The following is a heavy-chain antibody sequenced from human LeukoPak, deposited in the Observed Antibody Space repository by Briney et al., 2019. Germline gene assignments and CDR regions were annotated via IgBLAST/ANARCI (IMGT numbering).Heavy chain of an antibody. V-gene: IGHV3-74*01. CDR3: ARGSGIITGIDE. D-gene: IGHD6-25*01. J-gene: IGHJ4*02. CDR2: IKDDGSHT. CDR1: GFTFGSHW. Sequence: GGSLRLSCAASGFTFGSHWMHWVRQAPGKGLVWVSRIKDDGSHTNYADSVKGRFTISRDNAKNTLSLQMNSLRAEDTAVYYCARGSGIITGIDEWGQGTLVTVSS.